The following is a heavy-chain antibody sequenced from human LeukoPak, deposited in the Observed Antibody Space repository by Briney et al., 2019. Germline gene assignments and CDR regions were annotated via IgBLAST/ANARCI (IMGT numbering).Heavy chain of an antibody. CDR1: GFTFSNAW. CDR3: ATGRQCGY. CDR2: IKQDGSEK. D-gene: IGHD4-11*01. J-gene: IGHJ4*02. Sequence: GGSLRLSCAASGFTFSNAWMSWVRQAPGKGLEWVANIKQDGSEKYYVDSVKGRFTISRDNAKNSLFLQMNSLRAEDTAVYYCATGRQCGYWGQGTLVTVSS. V-gene: IGHV3-7*03.